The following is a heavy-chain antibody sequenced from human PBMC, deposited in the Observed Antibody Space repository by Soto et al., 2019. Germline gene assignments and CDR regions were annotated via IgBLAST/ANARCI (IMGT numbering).Heavy chain of an antibody. Sequence: PSGTLTLSCATSGFCITDRFLSWVCHAPAKGLEWIAGISRGGDPSYAASVKGRFTISRDITKNTLFLQMTTLRADDTAVYFCARDAGDSSAYWDHYLDYWGQGTLVTVSS. J-gene: IGHJ4*02. CDR3: ARDAGDSSAYWDHYLDY. V-gene: IGHV3-53*01. CDR2: ISRGGDP. D-gene: IGHD3-16*01. CDR1: GFCITDRF.